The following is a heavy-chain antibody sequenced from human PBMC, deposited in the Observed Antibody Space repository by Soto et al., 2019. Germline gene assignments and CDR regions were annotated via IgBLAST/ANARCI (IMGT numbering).Heavy chain of an antibody. CDR3: GRNSSHGDYDY. CDR1: GGSISGYY. Sequence: SETLSLTCTISGGSISGYYWTWIRQSPGKGLEYIGYVYNGNTNYNPSLNSRVTISVDTSKNQFSLKLSSVTAADTAVYYCGRNSSHGDYDYWGQGTLVTVSS. V-gene: IGHV4-59*08. CDR2: VYNGNT. D-gene: IGHD4-17*01. J-gene: IGHJ4*02.